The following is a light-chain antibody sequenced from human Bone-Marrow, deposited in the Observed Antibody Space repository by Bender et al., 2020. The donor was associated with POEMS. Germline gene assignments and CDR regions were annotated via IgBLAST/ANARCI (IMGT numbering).Light chain of an antibody. CDR3: SSFTSLSSLV. CDR2: QDT. CDR1: KLGEEY. V-gene: IGLV3-1*01. J-gene: IGLJ1*01. Sequence: SYELTQPPSVSVSPGQTATITCSGEKLGEEYACWYQQKPGQSPVVVIYQDTKRPSGIPERFSGSTSGNTASLTISGTQTMDEADYYCSSFTSLSSLVFGSGTKVTVL.